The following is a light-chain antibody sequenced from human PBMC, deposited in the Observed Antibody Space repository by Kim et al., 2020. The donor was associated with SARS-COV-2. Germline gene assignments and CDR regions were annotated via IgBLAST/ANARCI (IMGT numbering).Light chain of an antibody. Sequence: EIVMTQSPATLSVSPGERATLSCRASQSISSNLAWYQQKPGQAPRVLIYGASTRATGIPARFSGSGSGTEFTLTISSLQSEDFAVYYCQQYHYWLAFGQGTRLEIK. CDR2: GAS. V-gene: IGKV3-15*01. CDR3: QQYHYWLA. J-gene: IGKJ5*01. CDR1: QSISSN.